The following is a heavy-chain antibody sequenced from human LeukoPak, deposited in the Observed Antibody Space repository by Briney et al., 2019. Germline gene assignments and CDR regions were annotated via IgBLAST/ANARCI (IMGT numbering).Heavy chain of an antibody. J-gene: IGHJ4*02. CDR3: ARVSDVLTGYYPLDY. CDR1: GGTFSSYA. D-gene: IGHD3-9*01. V-gene: IGHV1-46*01. CDR2: LNPSGGST. Sequence: ASVKVSCKASGGTFSSYAISWVRQAPGQGLEWMGILNPSGGSTSYAQKFQGRVTMTRDTSTSTVYMELSSLRSEDTAVYYCARVSDVLTGYYPLDYWGQGTLVTVSS.